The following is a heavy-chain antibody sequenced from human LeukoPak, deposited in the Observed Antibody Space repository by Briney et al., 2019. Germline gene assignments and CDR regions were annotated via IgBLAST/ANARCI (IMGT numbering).Heavy chain of an antibody. D-gene: IGHD3-9*01. CDR1: GFTFSSYA. J-gene: IGHJ4*02. CDR2: ISGSGGNT. V-gene: IGHV3-23*01. Sequence: GGSLRLSCAASGFTFSSYAMSWVRQAPGKGLEWVSAISGSGGNTYYADSVKGRFTISRDNSKNTLYLQMNSLRAEDTAVYYCAKDPLAPYYDILTGFDYWGQGTLVTVSS. CDR3: AKDPLAPYYDILTGFDY.